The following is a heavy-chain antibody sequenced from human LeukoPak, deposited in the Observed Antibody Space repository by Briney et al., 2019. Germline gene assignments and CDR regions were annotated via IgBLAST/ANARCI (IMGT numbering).Heavy chain of an antibody. CDR2: ISSSSSYI. J-gene: IGHJ4*02. V-gene: IGHV3-21*01. D-gene: IGHD3-10*01. Sequence: GGSLRLSCAASGFIFSNYVMSWVRQAPGKGLEWVSSISSSSSYIYYADSVKGRFTISRDNAKNSLYLQMNSLRAEDTAVYYCARVLGHYYFDYWGQGTLVTVSS. CDR1: GFIFSNYV. CDR3: ARVLGHYYFDY.